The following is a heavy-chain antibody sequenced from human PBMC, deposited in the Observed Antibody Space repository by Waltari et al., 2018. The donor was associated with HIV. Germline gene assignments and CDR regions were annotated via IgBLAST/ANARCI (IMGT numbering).Heavy chain of an antibody. Sequence: EVQLVESGGVLVQPGRSLRLSCTASGFNFGDNAMSWFRQAPGQGLEWVGFIRSKAYGGTTEYAASVKGRFTISRDDSKSIAYLQMNSLKSEDTGVYYCTRGPSIVVAGTWFDPWGQGTLVTVSS. CDR3: TRGPSIVVAGTWFDP. CDR1: GFNFGDNA. V-gene: IGHV3-49*03. J-gene: IGHJ5*02. D-gene: IGHD6-19*01. CDR2: IRSKAYGGTT.